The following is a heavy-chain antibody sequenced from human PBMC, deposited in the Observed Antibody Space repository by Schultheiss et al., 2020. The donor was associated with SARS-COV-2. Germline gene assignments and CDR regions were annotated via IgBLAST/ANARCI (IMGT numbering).Heavy chain of an antibody. Sequence: SQTLSLTCTVSGGSISSGGYYWSWIRQHPGKGLEWIGYIYYSGSTYYNPSLKSRVTISMDTSKNQISLMLNSVTAADTAVYYCARTSMSSSSSNWFDPWGQGTLVTVSS. D-gene: IGHD6-6*01. CDR1: GGSISSGGYY. J-gene: IGHJ5*02. CDR3: ARTSMSSSSSNWFDP. V-gene: IGHV4-31*03. CDR2: IYYSGST.